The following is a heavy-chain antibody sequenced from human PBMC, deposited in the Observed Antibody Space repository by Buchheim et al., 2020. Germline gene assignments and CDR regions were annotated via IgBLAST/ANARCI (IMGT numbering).Heavy chain of an antibody. V-gene: IGHV1-46*01. CDR1: GYTFTNYN. Sequence: QVQLVQSGAEVQKPGASVKVSCKTSGYTFTNYNIHWVRQAPGQGLEWMGIIYPTGGSTSYTPKFQGRVTMTRDTSTSTVYMELSSLRSDDTAVYYCARDGSSSSFGYLGQGTL. J-gene: IGHJ4*02. CDR3: ARDGSSSSFGY. CDR2: IYPTGGST. D-gene: IGHD6-6*01.